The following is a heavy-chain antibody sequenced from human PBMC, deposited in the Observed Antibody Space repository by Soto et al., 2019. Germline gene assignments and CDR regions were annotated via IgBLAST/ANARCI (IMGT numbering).Heavy chain of an antibody. CDR1: GFTFGDYA. D-gene: IGHD3-22*01. V-gene: IGHV3-49*03. CDR2: IRSKAYGGTT. Sequence: GGSLRLSCTASGFTFGDYAMSWFRQAPGKGLEWVGFIRSKAYGGTTEYAASVKGRFTISRDDSKSIAYLQMNSLKTEDTAVYYCTRDSTYYYDSSGYYRLLYYYYYGMDVWGQGTTVTV. CDR3: TRDSTYYYDSSGYYRLLYYYYYGMDV. J-gene: IGHJ6*02.